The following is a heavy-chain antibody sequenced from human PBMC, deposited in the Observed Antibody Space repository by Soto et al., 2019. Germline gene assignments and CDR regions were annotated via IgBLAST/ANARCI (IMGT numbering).Heavy chain of an antibody. V-gene: IGHV2-5*01. J-gene: IGHJ5*01. CDR2: IYWHDEK. D-gene: IGHD6-13*01. CDR3: AHRHPSAVGTDRYCFGS. CDR1: GFALSTRGVG. Sequence: QITLKESGPTLVKPTQTLTLTCTCSGFALSTRGVGVGWIRQPPGKALEWLALIYWHDEKRYNPSLKSRLTITKDTSKNQVVLTMTNVDPVDTGTYYSAHRHPSAVGTDRYCFGSWGQGSLVTVSS.